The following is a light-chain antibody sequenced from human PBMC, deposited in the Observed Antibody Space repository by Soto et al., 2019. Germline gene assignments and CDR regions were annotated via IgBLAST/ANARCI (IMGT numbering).Light chain of an antibody. CDR2: DVS. Sequence: QSVLTQPASVSGSPGQSITISCTGTSSDVGGYNYVSWYQQHPGKAPQLMIYDVSSRPSGVSHRFSGSKSGTTASLTISGLQAEDEAYSFCSSYTAITTTRVFGGGTKLTVL. V-gene: IGLV2-14*03. CDR1: SSDVGGYNY. J-gene: IGLJ2*01. CDR3: SSYTAITTTRV.